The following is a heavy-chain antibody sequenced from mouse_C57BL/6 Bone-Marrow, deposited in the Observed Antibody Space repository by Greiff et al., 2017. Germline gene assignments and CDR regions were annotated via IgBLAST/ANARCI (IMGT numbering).Heavy chain of an antibody. CDR3: ASITTVVADYYAMDY. Sequence: QVQLQQSGAELVMPGASVKLSCKASGYTFTSYWMHWVKQRPGQGLEWIGEIDPSDSYTNYNQKFKGKSTLTVDKSSSTAYMQLSSLTSEDSAVYYCASITTVVADYYAMDYGGQGTSVTVAS. J-gene: IGHJ4*01. D-gene: IGHD1-1*01. V-gene: IGHV1-69*01. CDR2: IDPSDSYT. CDR1: GYTFTSYW.